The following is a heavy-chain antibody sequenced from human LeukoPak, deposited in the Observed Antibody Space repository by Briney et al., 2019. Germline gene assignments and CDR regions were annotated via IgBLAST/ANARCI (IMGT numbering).Heavy chain of an antibody. CDR3: AKWVITTGFDY. D-gene: IGHD3-22*01. Sequence: GGSLRLSCAASGFTFSSYGMHWVRQAPGKGLEWVAVISYDGSNKYYADSVKGRFTISRDNSKNTLYLQMNNLRAEDTAVYYCAKWVITTGFDYWGQGTLVTVSS. V-gene: IGHV3-30*18. CDR1: GFTFSSYG. J-gene: IGHJ4*02. CDR2: ISYDGSNK.